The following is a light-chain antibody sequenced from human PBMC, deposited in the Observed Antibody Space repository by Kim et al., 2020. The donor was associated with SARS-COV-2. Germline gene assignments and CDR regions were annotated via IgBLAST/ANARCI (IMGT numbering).Light chain of an antibody. CDR1: NIGSKT. Sequence: SYELTQPPSVSVAPGKTATMTCGGNNIGSKTVQWYQQKPGQAPVLVIYYDSDRPSGIPERFSGSNSGNTATLPISRVEAGDEADYYCQVWDSSSDLPGV. V-gene: IGLV3-21*04. J-gene: IGLJ3*02. CDR2: YDS. CDR3: QVWDSSSDLPGV.